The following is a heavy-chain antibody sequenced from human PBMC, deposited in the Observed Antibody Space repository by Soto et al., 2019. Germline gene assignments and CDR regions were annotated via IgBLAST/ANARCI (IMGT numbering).Heavy chain of an antibody. CDR1: GGSVSSGSYY. V-gene: IGHV4-61*01. D-gene: IGHD3-22*01. CDR3: ATMSSSGYPLDY. Sequence: PSETLSLTCIVSGGSVSSGSYYWSWIRQPPGKGLEWIGFIYYTGRTSYNPSLKSRVTISVDTSNNQFSLKLSSVTAADTAVYFCATMSSSGYPLDYWGRGTLVT. J-gene: IGHJ4*02. CDR2: IYYTGRT.